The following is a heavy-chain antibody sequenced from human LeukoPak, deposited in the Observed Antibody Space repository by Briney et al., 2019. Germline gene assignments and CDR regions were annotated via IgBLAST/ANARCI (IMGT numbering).Heavy chain of an antibody. V-gene: IGHV3-30*03. CDR1: GFTFSSYG. CDR3: ARSPGPYNYMDV. Sequence: PGRSLRLSCAASGFTFSSYGMHWVRQAPGKGLEWVAVISYDGSNKYYADSVKGRFTISRDNSKNTLYLQMNSLRAEDTAVYYCARSPGPYNYMDVWGKGTTVTVSS. J-gene: IGHJ6*03. CDR2: ISYDGSNK.